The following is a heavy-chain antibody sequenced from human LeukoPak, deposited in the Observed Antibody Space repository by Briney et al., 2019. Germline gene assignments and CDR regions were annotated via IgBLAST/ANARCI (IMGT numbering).Heavy chain of an antibody. D-gene: IGHD3-3*01. V-gene: IGHV4-59*01. CDR1: GASINNYY. J-gene: IGHJ4*02. CDR3: ASRSSIWSGYQDTLYYFDS. CDR2: IYNSGST. Sequence: TSETLSLTCTVSGASINNYYWSWIRQPPGKGLEWIGYIYNSGSTNYNPSLKSRVTISVDTSKNQFSLKLSSVTAADTAVYYCASRSSIWSGYQDTLYYFDSWGQGTLVTVSS.